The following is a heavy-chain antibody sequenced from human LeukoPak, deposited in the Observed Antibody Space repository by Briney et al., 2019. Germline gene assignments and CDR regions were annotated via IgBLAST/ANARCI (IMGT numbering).Heavy chain of an antibody. D-gene: IGHD5-18*01. CDR1: GFTFSSYA. CDR2: TSGSGGST. J-gene: IGHJ3*02. Sequence: PGGSLRLSCAASGFTFSSYAMSWVRQAPGKGLEWVSATSGSGGSTYYADSVKGRFTISRDNSKNTLYLQMNSLRAEDTAVYYCAKDHSYGPWAFDIWGQGTMVTVSS. V-gene: IGHV3-23*01. CDR3: AKDHSYGPWAFDI.